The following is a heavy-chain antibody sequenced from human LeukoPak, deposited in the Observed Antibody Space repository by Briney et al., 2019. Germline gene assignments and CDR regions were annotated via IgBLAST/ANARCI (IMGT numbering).Heavy chain of an antibody. CDR1: GFTFSSYA. D-gene: IGHD1-26*01. V-gene: IGHV4-39*07. CDR3: ARDCGNFEIDY. CDR2: ISSSGNT. Sequence: GSLRLSCAASGFTFSSYAMSWVRQPPGKGLEWIGSISSSGNTYYNPSLESRVTISRDTSKNQFSLKVKSVTAADTAVYYCARDCGNFEIDYWGQGTLVTVSS. J-gene: IGHJ4*02.